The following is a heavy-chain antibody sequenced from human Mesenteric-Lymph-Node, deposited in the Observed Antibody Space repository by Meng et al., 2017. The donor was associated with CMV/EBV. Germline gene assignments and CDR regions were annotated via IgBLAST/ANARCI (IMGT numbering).Heavy chain of an antibody. J-gene: IGHJ4*02. V-gene: IGHV1-46*01. CDR3: ARDTVPREYFGESLFGY. CDR1: YTFPSSG. CDR2: IDPRGGRT. Sequence: YTFPSSGSSLVRQAPGQGLERMGLIDPRGGRTSYTEKFQGRISMTSDTSTSTIYMELSSLKTDDMAVYYCARDTVPREYFGESLFGYWGQGTLVTVSS. D-gene: IGHD3-10*01.